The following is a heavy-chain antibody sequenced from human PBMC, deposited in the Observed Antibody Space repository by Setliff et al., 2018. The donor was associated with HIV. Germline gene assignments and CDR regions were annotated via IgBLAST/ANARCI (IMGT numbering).Heavy chain of an antibody. D-gene: IGHD2-2*01. CDR3: ARDRCNSVSCYLYNWFDP. Sequence: SVKVSCKASGGTFSSYAISWVRQAPGQGLEWMGGIIPIFGTANYAQKFQGRVTITADESTSAAYMELSSLRSEDTAVYYCARDRCNSVSCYLYNWFDPWGQGTLVTVS. J-gene: IGHJ5*02. CDR2: IIPIFGTA. CDR1: GGTFSSYA. V-gene: IGHV1-69*13.